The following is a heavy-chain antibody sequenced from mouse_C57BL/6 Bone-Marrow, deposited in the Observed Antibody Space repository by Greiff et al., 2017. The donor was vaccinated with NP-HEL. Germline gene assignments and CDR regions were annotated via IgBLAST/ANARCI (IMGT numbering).Heavy chain of an antibody. Sequence: EVQLQQSGPELVKPGASVKLSCKASGYSFTDYYMNWVKQSHGKSLEWIGVINPNYGTTSYNQKFKGKATLTVDQSSSTAYMQLNSLTSEDTAVYYCANQSTRVTTDGGDGFAYWGQGTLVTVSA. CDR2: INPNYGTT. CDR1: GYSFTDYY. J-gene: IGHJ3*01. CDR3: ANQSTRVTTDGGDGFAY. V-gene: IGHV1-39*01. D-gene: IGHD2-2*01.